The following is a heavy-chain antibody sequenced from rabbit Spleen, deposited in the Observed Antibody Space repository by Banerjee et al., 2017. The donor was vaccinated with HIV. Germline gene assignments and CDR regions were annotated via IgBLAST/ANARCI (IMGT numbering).Heavy chain of an antibody. Sequence: QSLEESGGDLVKPGASLTLTCTASGVSFSISSYMCWVRQAPGKGLEWIACIDAGSSAFTYFATWAKGRFTISKTSSTTVTLQMTSLTAADTATYFCARDSGTSFSTYGMDLWGPGTLVTVS. V-gene: IGHV1S40*01. J-gene: IGHJ6*01. CDR3: ARDSGTSFSTYGMDL. CDR1: GVSFSISSY. CDR2: IDAGSSAFT. D-gene: IGHD8-1*01.